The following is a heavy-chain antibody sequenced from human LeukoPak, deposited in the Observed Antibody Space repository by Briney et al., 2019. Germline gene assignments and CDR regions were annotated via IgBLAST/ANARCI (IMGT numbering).Heavy chain of an antibody. J-gene: IGHJ4*02. CDR3: TTVGCSGGTCFFDY. Sequence: PGGSLRLSCAASGFTFSNPRMTWVRQAPGKGLEWVALIKSKTEGGKTDYAAPVKGRFSLSRDDSKNTLYLQMNSLKTEDTAVYYCTTVGCSGGTCFFDYWGQGTLVTVSS. CDR1: GFTFSNPR. D-gene: IGHD2-15*01. CDR2: IKSKTEGGKT. V-gene: IGHV3-15*01.